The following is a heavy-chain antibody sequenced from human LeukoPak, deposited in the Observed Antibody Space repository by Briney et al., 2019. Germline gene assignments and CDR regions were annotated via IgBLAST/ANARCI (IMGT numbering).Heavy chain of an antibody. CDR2: ISSSSSYI. Sequence: GGSLRLSCAASGFTFSSYSMNWVRQAPGKGLEWVSSISSSSSYIYYADSVKGRLTISRDNAKNSLYLQMNSLRAEDTAVYYCARLIVGATSHAFDIWGQGTMVTVSS. J-gene: IGHJ3*02. V-gene: IGHV3-21*01. CDR1: GFTFSSYS. CDR3: ARLIVGATSHAFDI. D-gene: IGHD1-26*01.